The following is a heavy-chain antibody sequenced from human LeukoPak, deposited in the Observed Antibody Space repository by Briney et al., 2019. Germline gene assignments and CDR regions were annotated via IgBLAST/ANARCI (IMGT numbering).Heavy chain of an antibody. CDR1: GFTFGDYA. CDR2: IRSKAYGGTT. V-gene: IGHV3-49*03. Sequence: GGSLRLSCTASGFTFGDYAMSWFRQAPGKGLEWVGFIRSKAYGGTTEYAASVKGRFTISRDDSKSIAYLQMNSLKTEDTAVYYCTRWNIVVVVAADLDDYWGQGTLVTVSS. D-gene: IGHD2-15*01. CDR3: TRWNIVVVVAADLDDY. J-gene: IGHJ4*02.